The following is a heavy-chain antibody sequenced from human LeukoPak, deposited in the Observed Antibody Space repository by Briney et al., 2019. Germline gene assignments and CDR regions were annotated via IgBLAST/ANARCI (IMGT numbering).Heavy chain of an antibody. J-gene: IGHJ6*03. CDR1: GYTFTGYY. CDR2: MNPNSGNT. CDR3: AREGGRYCSGGSCMYYMDV. D-gene: IGHD2-15*01. V-gene: IGHV1-8*02. Sequence: ASVKVSCKASGYTFTGYYMHWVRQAPGQGLEWMGWMNPNSGNTGYAQKFQGRVTMTRNTSISTAYMELSSLGSEDTAVYYCAREGGRYCSGGSCMYYMDVWGKGTTVTISS.